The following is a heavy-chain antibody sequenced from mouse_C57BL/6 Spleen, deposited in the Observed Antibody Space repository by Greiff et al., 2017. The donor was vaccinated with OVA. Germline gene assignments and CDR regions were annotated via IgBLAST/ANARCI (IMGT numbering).Heavy chain of an antibody. CDR3: ARSNWDGYFDV. Sequence: EVQLQQSGPELVKPGASVKIPCKASGYTFTDYNMDWVKQSHGKSLEWIGDINPNNGGTIYNQKFKGKATLTVDKSSSTAYMERRSLTSEDTAVYYCARSNWDGYFDVWGTGTTVTVSS. J-gene: IGHJ1*03. V-gene: IGHV1-18*01. D-gene: IGHD4-1*01. CDR1: GYTFTDYN. CDR2: INPNNGGT.